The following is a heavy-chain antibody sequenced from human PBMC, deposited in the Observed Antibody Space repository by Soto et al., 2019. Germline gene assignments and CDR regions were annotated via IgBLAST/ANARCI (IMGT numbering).Heavy chain of an antibody. CDR3: VKDRRAVALGY. Sequence: PGGSLRLSCAASGFTFRESWMNWVRQAPGKGLEWVASIEADGSARYSVDSVKGRFTISRDNAKNSLFFQMNSPEAEDTAVYYCVKDRRAVALGYWGQGTLVTVSS. V-gene: IGHV3-7*01. J-gene: IGHJ4*02. CDR1: GFTFRESW. CDR2: IEADGSAR. D-gene: IGHD6-19*01.